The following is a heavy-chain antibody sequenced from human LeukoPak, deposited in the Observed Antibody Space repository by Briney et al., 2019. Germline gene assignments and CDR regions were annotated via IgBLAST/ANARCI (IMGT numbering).Heavy chain of an antibody. CDR2: VDHTGST. CDR3: ARGRVSSSTWYSTYYYYFFMDV. Sequence: SETLSLTCSVSDDSITMYYWTWIRQPPGKGLEWIGYVDHTGSTNFNPSLNGRVSISRDTTKNLFSLRLRSVTAADTAVYFCARGRVSSSTWYSTYYYYFFMDVWGKGTTVTVSS. CDR1: DDSITMYY. V-gene: IGHV4-59*01. D-gene: IGHD1-1*01. J-gene: IGHJ6*03.